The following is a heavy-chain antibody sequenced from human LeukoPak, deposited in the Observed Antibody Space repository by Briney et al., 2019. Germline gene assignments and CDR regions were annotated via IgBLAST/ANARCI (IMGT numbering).Heavy chain of an antibody. V-gene: IGHV3-7*01. Sequence: GGSLSLSCAASGFTFSSYWMSWVRQAPGKGLEWVANIKQDGSEKYYVDSVKGRFTISRDNAKNSLYLQMNSLRAEDTAVYYCAREYVEWSNYYYYGMDVWGQGTTVTVSS. CDR3: AREYVEWSNYYYYGMDV. J-gene: IGHJ6*02. CDR2: IKQDGSEK. D-gene: IGHD3-3*01. CDR1: GFTFSSYW.